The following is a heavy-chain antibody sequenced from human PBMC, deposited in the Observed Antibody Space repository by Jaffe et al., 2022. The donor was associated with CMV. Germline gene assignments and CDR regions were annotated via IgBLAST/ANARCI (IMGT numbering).Heavy chain of an antibody. CDR3: ARGIAAGTTTIEAFVDY. J-gene: IGHJ4*02. D-gene: IGHD6-13*01. V-gene: IGHV1-2*04. CDR2: INPNSGGT. Sequence: QVQLVQSGAEVKKPGASVKVSCKASGYTFTGYYMHWVRQAPGQGLEWMGWINPNSGGTNYAQKFQGWVTMTRDTSISTAYMELSRLRSDDTAVYYCARGIAAGTTTIEAFVDYWGQGTLVTVSS. CDR1: GYTFTGYY.